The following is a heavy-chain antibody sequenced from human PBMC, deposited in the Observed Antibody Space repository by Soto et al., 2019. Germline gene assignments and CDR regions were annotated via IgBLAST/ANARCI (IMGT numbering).Heavy chain of an antibody. D-gene: IGHD3-22*01. J-gene: IGHJ3*02. CDR1: GASLTSYR. CDR3: ARHRTVTYDSSGYGAFDI. V-gene: IGHV5-51*01. Sequence: PVDSLKISCKCSGASLTSYRIGWVGQMPGKGREWMGIIYPGDSDTRYSPSFQGQVTISADKSISTAYLQWSSLKASDTAMYYCARHRTVTYDSSGYGAFDIWGQGTMVTVSS. CDR2: IYPGDSDT.